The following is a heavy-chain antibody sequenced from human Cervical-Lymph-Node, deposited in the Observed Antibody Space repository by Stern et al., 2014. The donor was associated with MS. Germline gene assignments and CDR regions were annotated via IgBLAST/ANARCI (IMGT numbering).Heavy chain of an antibody. CDR1: GGSISSSGYY. D-gene: IGHD1-26*01. CDR3: ATTRWDLFTWNWFDP. Sequence: VQLVESGPGLVKPSQTLSLTCTVSGGSISSSGYYWSWIRQPADKGLEWIGGIHDRGSTYYNHSLKSRVTISIATAKNHFSLKLPSVTAADTAVYYCATTRWDLFTWNWFDPWGQGTLVTVSS. V-gene: IGHV4-61*02. CDR2: IHDRGST. J-gene: IGHJ5*02.